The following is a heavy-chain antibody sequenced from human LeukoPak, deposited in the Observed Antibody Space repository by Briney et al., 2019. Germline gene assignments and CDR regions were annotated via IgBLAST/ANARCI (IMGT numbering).Heavy chain of an antibody. CDR2: IYYSGST. Sequence: PSQTLPLTCTVSGGSISSYYWSWIRQPPGKGLEWIGYIYYSGSTNYNPSLKSRVTISVDTSKNQFSLKLSSVTAADTAVYYCARASNAVVAAHYFDYWGQGTLVTVSS. CDR3: ARASNAVVAAHYFDY. V-gene: IGHV4-59*01. D-gene: IGHD2-15*01. J-gene: IGHJ4*02. CDR1: GGSISSYY.